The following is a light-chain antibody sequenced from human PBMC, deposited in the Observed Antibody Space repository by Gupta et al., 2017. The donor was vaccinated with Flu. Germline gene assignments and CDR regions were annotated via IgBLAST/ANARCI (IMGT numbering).Light chain of an antibody. Sequence: DIQMTQSPSSLSASVGDRVTITCRASQSITTYLNWYQQKPGKAPNLLIYSASNLESGVPSRFSGSGSGSDFTLTISRLQHEDFATYFCQQSDSTPWTFGQGTKVEI. J-gene: IGKJ1*01. CDR1: QSITTY. CDR3: QQSDSTPWT. V-gene: IGKV1-39*01. CDR2: SAS.